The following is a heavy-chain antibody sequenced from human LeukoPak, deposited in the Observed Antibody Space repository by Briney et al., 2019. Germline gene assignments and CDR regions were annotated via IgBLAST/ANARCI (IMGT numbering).Heavy chain of an antibody. V-gene: IGHV3-21*01. CDR2: VTGSSSFI. CDR3: ARNYDSSGYGYNWFDP. D-gene: IGHD3-22*01. CDR1: GFTFSTYS. Sequence: GGSLRLSCAASGFTFSTYSMNWVRQAPGKGLEWVSSVTGSSSFIYYADSVKGRFTISRDNAKNSLHLQMNSLRAEDTAVYYCARNYDSSGYGYNWFDPWGQGTLVTVSS. J-gene: IGHJ5*02.